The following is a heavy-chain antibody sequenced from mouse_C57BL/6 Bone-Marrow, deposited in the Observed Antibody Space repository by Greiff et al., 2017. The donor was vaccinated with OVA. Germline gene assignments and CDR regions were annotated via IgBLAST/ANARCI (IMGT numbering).Heavy chain of an antibody. V-gene: IGHV5-4*01. CDR1: GFTFSSYA. Sequence: EVQLVESGGGLVKPGGSLKLSCAASGFTFSSYAMSWVRQTPEKRLEWVATISDGGSYTSYPDNVKGRFTISRANAKNNLYLQLRHLKSEATAMXYYASPPLCSNYWCADWGKGTLVTVAA. J-gene: IGHJ3*01. CDR3: ASPPLCSNYWCAD. D-gene: IGHD2-5*01. CDR2: ISDGGSYT.